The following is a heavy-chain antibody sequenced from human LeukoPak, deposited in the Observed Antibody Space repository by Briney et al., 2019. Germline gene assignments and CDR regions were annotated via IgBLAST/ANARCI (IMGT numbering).Heavy chain of an antibody. CDR3: AKRPADCKSSSCPLINFYYHGMDV. V-gene: IGHV3-23*01. Sequence: PGGSLRLSCAASGFTFTTYAMSWVRQAPGKGLEWVSAISGSGDNTYYADSVRGRFTISRDNLKNTLYLQMNNVRAEDTAVYYCAKRPADCKSSSCPLINFYYHGMDVWGQGTTVTVSS. D-gene: IGHD2-2*01. J-gene: IGHJ6*02. CDR2: ISGSGDNT. CDR1: GFTFTTYA.